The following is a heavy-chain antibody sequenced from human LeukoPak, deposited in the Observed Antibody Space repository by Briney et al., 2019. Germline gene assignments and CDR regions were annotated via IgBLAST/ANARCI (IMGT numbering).Heavy chain of an antibody. J-gene: IGHJ4*02. CDR1: GGSISSYY. D-gene: IGHD2-15*01. CDR2: IYYSGST. V-gene: IGHV4-59*01. CDR3: ARGRWSLDY. Sequence: SETLSLTCTVSGGSISSYYWSWIRQPPGKGLEWIGYIYYSGSTCYSPSLKGRVTMSVDTSKNQFSLKLSSVTAADTAVYYCARGRWSLDYWGQGTLVSVSS.